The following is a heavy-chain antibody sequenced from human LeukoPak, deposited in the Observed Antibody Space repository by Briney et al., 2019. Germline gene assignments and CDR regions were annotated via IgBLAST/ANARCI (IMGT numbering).Heavy chain of an antibody. CDR3: AKDLYSGSPGNPFDY. Sequence: PGGSLRLSCAASGFTFSSYAMSWVRQAPGKGLEWVSAISGSGGSTYYADSVKGRSTISRDNSKNTLYLQMNSLRAEDTAVYYCAKDLYSGSPGNPFDYWGQGTLVTVPS. CDR1: GFTFSSYA. CDR2: ISGSGGST. V-gene: IGHV3-23*01. J-gene: IGHJ4*02. D-gene: IGHD1-26*01.